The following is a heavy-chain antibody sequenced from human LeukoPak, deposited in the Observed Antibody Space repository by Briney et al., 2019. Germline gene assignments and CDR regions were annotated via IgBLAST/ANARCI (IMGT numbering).Heavy chain of an antibody. CDR1: GGSFSGYY. V-gene: IGHV4-34*01. D-gene: IGHD6-19*01. CDR3: ARMNTVAGINY. CDR2: INHSGST. Sequence: PSETLSLTCAVYGGSFSGYYWSWIRQPPGKGLEWIGEINHSGSTNYNPSLKSRVTISVDTSKNQFSLKLSSVTAADTAVYYCARMNTVAGINYWGQGTLVTVSS. J-gene: IGHJ4*02.